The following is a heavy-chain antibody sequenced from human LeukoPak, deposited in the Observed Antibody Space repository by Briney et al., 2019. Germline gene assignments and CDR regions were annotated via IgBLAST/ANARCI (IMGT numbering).Heavy chain of an antibody. D-gene: IGHD3-10*01. V-gene: IGHV4-61*02. Sequence: SETLSLTCTVSGGSISSGSYYWSWIRQPAGKGLEWIGRMYTSGSTNYNPSLKSRVTISVDTSKNQFSLKLSSVTAADTAVYYCARGIRGVMGNWFDPWGQGTLVTVSS. CDR3: ARGIRGVMGNWFDP. J-gene: IGHJ5*02. CDR2: MYTSGST. CDR1: GGSISSGSYY.